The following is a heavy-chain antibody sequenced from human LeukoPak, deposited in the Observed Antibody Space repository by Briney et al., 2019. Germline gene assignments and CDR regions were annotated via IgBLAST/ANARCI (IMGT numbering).Heavy chain of an antibody. Sequence: ASAKVSCKASGYTFTSYGISWVRQAPGQGLEWMGWISAYNGNTNCAQKLQGRVTMTTDTSTSTAYMELRSLRSDDTAVYYCARGIVRQQLVRGANWFDPWGQGTLVTVSS. J-gene: IGHJ5*02. D-gene: IGHD6-13*01. V-gene: IGHV1-18*01. CDR3: ARGIVRQQLVRGANWFDP. CDR2: ISAYNGNT. CDR1: GYTFTSYG.